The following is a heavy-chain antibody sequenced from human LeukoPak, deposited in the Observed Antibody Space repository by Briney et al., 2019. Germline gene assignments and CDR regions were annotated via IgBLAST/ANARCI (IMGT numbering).Heavy chain of an antibody. J-gene: IGHJ5*02. V-gene: IGHV3-53*05. CDR1: AFTVSSTY. CDR2: IYSGDST. CDR3: AKDHYDILYWFDP. Sequence: GGSLRLSCAASAFTVSSTYMSWVRQAPGKGLEWVSVIYSGDSTYYADSVKGRFTISRDNSKNTLYLQMNSLRAEDTAVYYCAKDHYDILYWFDPWGQGTLVTVSS. D-gene: IGHD3-9*01.